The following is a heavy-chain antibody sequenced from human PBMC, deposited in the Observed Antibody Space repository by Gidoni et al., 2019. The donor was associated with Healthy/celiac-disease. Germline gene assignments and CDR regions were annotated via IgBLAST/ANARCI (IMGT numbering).Heavy chain of an antibody. J-gene: IGHJ4*02. CDR3: ATTMVQGVIPDY. CDR2: INAGNGNT. D-gene: IGHD3-10*01. CDR1: GTTFTSYA. V-gene: IGHV1-3*01. Sequence: HVQLVQSVAEVKKPGASVKVSCTASGTTFTSYAMHWVRQAPGQRREWMGWINAGNGNTKYSQKFQGRVTITRDTSASTAYMELSSLRSEDTAVYYCATTMVQGVIPDYWGQGTLVTVSS.